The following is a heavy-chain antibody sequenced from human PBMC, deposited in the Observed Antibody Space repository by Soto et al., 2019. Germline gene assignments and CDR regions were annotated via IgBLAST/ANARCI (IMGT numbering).Heavy chain of an antibody. D-gene: IGHD5-18*01. CDR3: ARSRDSYGTNWFAP. J-gene: IGHJ5*02. CDR1: GGSISSGGYY. CDR2: IYYSGST. Sequence: SETLSLTCTVSGGSISSGGYYWSWIRQHPGKGLEWIGYIYYSGSTYYNPSLKSRVTISVDTSKNQFSLKLSSVTAADTAVYYCARSRDSYGTNWFAPWGPGTLVTVST. V-gene: IGHV4-31*03.